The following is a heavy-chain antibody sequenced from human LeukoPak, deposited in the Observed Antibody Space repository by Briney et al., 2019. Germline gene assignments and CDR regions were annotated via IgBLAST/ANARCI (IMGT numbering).Heavy chain of an antibody. V-gene: IGHV3-15*01. CDR3: TTVGLQDFYDSNGYYYFDY. Sequence: GGSLILSCAASGFTFSNAWMSWVRQAPGKGPEWVGRIKKKTDGGTTDYAAPVKGRFTISRDDSKNTLYLQMNSLKTEDTAVYYCTTVGLQDFYDSNGYYYFDYWGQGTLVTVSS. D-gene: IGHD3-22*01. CDR1: GFTFSNAW. J-gene: IGHJ4*02. CDR2: IKKKTDGGTT.